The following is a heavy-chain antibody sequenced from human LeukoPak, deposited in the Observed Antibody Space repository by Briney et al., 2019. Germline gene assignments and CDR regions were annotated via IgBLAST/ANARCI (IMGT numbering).Heavy chain of an antibody. J-gene: IGHJ5*02. CDR2: INPNSGGT. D-gene: IGHD6-19*01. CDR1: GYTFTGYY. V-gene: IGHV1-2*02. CDR3: AKGRVVAGTKSLMYHWLDP. Sequence: ASVKVSCKTSGYTFTGYYLHWVRQAPGQGLEWMGGINPNSGGTKYAQKFQGRVTMTRDTSINTVYVGLSRLSSDDTAVYYCAKGRVVAGTKSLMYHWLDPWGQGTLVTVSS.